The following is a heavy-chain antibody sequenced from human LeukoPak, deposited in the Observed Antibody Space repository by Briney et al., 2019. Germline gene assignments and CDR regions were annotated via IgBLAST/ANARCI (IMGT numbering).Heavy chain of an antibody. D-gene: IGHD6-13*01. CDR2: IRSKAYGGTT. Sequence: GGSLRLSCTASGFTFGDYAMSWFRQAPGKGLEWVSFIRSKAYGGTTEYAASVKGRFTISRDDSKSIAYLQMNSLKTEDTAVYYCTTANPAAGTKRSFDYWGQGTLVTVSS. CDR1: GFTFGDYA. V-gene: IGHV3-49*03. CDR3: TTANPAAGTKRSFDY. J-gene: IGHJ4*02.